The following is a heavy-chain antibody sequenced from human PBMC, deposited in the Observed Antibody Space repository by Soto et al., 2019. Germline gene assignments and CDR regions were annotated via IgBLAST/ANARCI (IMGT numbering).Heavy chain of an antibody. CDR3: AFGNLSYYFDF. D-gene: IGHD3-16*01. CDR2: IWYDGSDK. Sequence: SLRRSCAASGFTFSGFGMHWVHQAPGKGLEWVAIIWYDGSDKYYADSVKGRFTISRDNSKNTLYLQMNSLRAEDTAVYHCAFGNLSYYFDFWGQGTPVTVSS. V-gene: IGHV3-33*01. CDR1: GFTFSGFG. J-gene: IGHJ4*02.